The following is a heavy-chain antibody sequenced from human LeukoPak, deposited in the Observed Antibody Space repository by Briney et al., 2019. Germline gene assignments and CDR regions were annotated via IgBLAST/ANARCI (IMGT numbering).Heavy chain of an antibody. Sequence: SETLSLTCAVYGGSFSGYYWTWIRQPPGKGLEWIGEINHRGSTNHNPSLKSRVTISVDTSKNQFSLRLSSVTAADTAVYYCASPPNSPFDYWGQGTLVTVSS. V-gene: IGHV4-34*01. CDR1: GGSFSGYY. J-gene: IGHJ4*02. CDR3: ASPPNSPFDY. D-gene: IGHD4-23*01. CDR2: INHRGST.